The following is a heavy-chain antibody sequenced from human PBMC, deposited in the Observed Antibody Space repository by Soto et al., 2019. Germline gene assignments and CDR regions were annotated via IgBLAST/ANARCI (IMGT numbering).Heavy chain of an antibody. CDR1: GFTFSSYW. Sequence: GGSLRLSCAASGFTFSSYWMSWVRQAPGKGLEWGANIKQDGSEKYYVDSVKGRFTISRDNAKNTLYLQMNSLRAEDTAVYYCAKAGYGGPLWGQGTLVTVSS. V-gene: IGHV3-7*03. J-gene: IGHJ4*02. CDR2: IKQDGSEK. CDR3: AKAGYGGPL. D-gene: IGHD4-17*01.